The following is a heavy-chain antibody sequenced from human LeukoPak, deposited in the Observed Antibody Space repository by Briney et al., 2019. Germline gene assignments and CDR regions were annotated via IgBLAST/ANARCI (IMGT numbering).Heavy chain of an antibody. J-gene: IGHJ4*02. CDR2: ISGSGGST. V-gene: IGHV3-23*01. CDR1: GFTFSSYG. CDR3: AKNLEITADPFDY. D-gene: IGHD3-10*01. Sequence: GGTLRLSCAASGFTFSSYGMSWVRQAPGKGLEWVSAISGSGGSTYYADSVKGRFTISRDNSKNTLYLQMNSLRAEDTAIYYCAKNLEITADPFDYWGQGTLVTVSS.